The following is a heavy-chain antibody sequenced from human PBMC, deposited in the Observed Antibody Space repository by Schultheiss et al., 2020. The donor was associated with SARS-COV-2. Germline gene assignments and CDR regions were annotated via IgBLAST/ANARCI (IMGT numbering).Heavy chain of an antibody. CDR3: AKELYSSGWYYYYYGMDV. CDR2: ISASGANT. J-gene: IGHJ6*02. D-gene: IGHD6-19*01. V-gene: IGHV3-23*01. Sequence: GGSLRLSCVASGFTFSRSAMSWVRQPPGKGLEWVVSISASGANTWYADSVKGRFAISRDNSQNTVDLRMDRLRVEDTAVYYCAKELYSSGWYYYYYGMDVWGQGTTVTVSS. CDR1: GFTFSRSA.